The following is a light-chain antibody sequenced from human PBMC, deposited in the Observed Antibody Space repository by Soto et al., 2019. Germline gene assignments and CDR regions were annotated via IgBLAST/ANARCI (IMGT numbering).Light chain of an antibody. CDR3: SSYTTNNTRL. V-gene: IGLV2-14*03. CDR1: SSDVGGYNY. CDR2: DVT. Sequence: QSALTQPASVSGSPGQSISMSCTGTSSDVGGYNYVSWYQQHPGKAPKLMIYDVTNRPSGVSNRFSGSKSDNTASLTISGLQAEVEADYYCSSYTTNNTRLFGGGTKVTVL. J-gene: IGLJ2*01.